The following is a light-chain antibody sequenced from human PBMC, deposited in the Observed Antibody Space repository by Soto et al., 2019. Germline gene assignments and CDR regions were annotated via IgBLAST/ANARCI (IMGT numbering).Light chain of an antibody. J-gene: IGLJ2*01. CDR3: SSYTSSSTPYVV. CDR2: EVN. V-gene: IGLV2-14*01. Sequence: HSALTQPASVSGSHGQSITISCTGTSSDVGGYNYVSWYQQHPGKAPKLIIYEVNNRPSGVSNRFSGSKSGSTASLTISGLQAEDEADYYCSSYTSSSTPYVVLGGGTKLTVL. CDR1: SSDVGGYNY.